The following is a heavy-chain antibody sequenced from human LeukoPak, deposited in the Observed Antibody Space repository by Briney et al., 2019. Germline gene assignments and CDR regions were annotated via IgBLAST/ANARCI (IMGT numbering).Heavy chain of an antibody. Sequence: PGGSLRLSCAASGLTFSGYWMSWVRQAPGKGLEWVANINQGASEKYYVDSVRGRLTISRDNAKKSLTLQMNSLRVDDTAVYYCASDGGPFDHWGQGTLVTVSS. V-gene: IGHV3-7*01. CDR3: ASDGGPFDH. CDR1: GLTFSGYW. J-gene: IGHJ4*02. D-gene: IGHD3-3*01. CDR2: INQGASEK.